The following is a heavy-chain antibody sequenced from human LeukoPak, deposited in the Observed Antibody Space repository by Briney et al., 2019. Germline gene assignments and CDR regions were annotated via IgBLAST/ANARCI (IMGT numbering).Heavy chain of an antibody. J-gene: IGHJ4*02. V-gene: IGHV3-23*01. Sequence: GGSLRLSCAASGFTFSTYAMSWVRQAPGKGLEWVSAISGSGGSTYYADSVKGRFTISRDNSKNTLYLQMNSLRAEDTSIYFCAKALEQETVIALDSWGQGTLSPSPQ. CDR3: AKALEQETVIALDS. CDR2: ISGSGGST. D-gene: IGHD6-13*01. CDR1: GFTFSTYA.